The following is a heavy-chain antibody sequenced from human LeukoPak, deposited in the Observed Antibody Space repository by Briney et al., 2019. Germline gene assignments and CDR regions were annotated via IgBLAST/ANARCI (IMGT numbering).Heavy chain of an antibody. CDR1: GYTFTSYY. CDR2: INPSGGST. Sequence: ASVKVSCKASGYTFTSYYMHWVRQAPGQGLEWMGIINPSGGSTSYAQKFQGRVTMTRDMSTSTVYMELSSLRSEDTAVYYCARDRAPYDILTGYDGTGDYYYYMDVWGKGTTVTVSS. J-gene: IGHJ6*03. D-gene: IGHD3-9*01. V-gene: IGHV1-46*01. CDR3: ARDRAPYDILTGYDGTGDYYYYMDV.